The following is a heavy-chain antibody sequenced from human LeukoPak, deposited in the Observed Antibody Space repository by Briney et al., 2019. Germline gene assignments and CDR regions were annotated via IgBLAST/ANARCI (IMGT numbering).Heavy chain of an antibody. Sequence: SETLSLTCAVYGGSFSGYYWSWIRQPPGKGLEWIGEINHSGSTNYNPSLKSRVTISVDTSKNQFSLKLSSVTAADTAVYYCARVAHRVYMDVWGKGTTVTVSS. CDR3: ARVAHRVYMDV. D-gene: IGHD1-14*01. CDR2: INHSGST. CDR1: GGSFSGYY. V-gene: IGHV4-34*01. J-gene: IGHJ6*03.